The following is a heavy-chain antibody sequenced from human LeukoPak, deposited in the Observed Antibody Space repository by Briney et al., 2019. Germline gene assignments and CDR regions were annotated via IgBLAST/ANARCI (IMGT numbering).Heavy chain of an antibody. CDR3: ASADCSSTSCYSTHAFDI. CDR1: GYTFTNYG. CDR2: ISAYNGYT. Sequence: ASVKVSCKASGYTFTNYGVSWVRQAPGQGLEWMGWISAYNGYTNYAQKFQFRVTMTTDTSTSTAYMELRSLTSDDTAVYYCASADCSSTSCYSTHAFDIWGQGTMVTVSS. V-gene: IGHV1-18*01. D-gene: IGHD2-2*01. J-gene: IGHJ3*02.